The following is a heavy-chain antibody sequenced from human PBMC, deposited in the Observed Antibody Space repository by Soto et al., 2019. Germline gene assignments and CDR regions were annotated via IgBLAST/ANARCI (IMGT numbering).Heavy chain of an antibody. D-gene: IGHD1-20*01. Sequence: QVQLQESGPGLVKPSGTLSLNCKVSGDSISSSEWWSWVRQPPGKGLEWIAEIHHSGPTNYNPSLQSRVTITVDKSKNQIALRLSTVTAADTAVYYCARGGITAVRNYYFCHWGQGTLVTVSS. CDR3: ARGGITAVRNYYFCH. CDR2: IHHSGPT. CDR1: GDSISSSEW. V-gene: IGHV4-4*02. J-gene: IGHJ4*02.